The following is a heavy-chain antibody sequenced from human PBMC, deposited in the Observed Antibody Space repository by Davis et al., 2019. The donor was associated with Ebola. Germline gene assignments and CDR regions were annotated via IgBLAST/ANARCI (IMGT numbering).Heavy chain of an antibody. J-gene: IGHJ6*02. V-gene: IGHV1-69*04. Sequence: SVKVSCKASGGTFSSYAISWVRQAPGQGLEWMGRIIPILGIANYAQKFQGRVTITADKSTSTAYMELSSLRSEDTAVYYCARLYCGGDCSFYYYYGMDVWGQGTTVTVSS. CDR1: GGTFSSYA. CDR2: IIPILGIA. D-gene: IGHD2-21*02. CDR3: ARLYCGGDCSFYYYYGMDV.